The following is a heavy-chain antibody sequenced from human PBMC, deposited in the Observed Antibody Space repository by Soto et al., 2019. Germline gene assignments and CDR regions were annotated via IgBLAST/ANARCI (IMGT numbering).Heavy chain of an antibody. CDR1: GFTFSSYA. V-gene: IGHV3-30-3*01. D-gene: IGHD6-19*01. J-gene: IGHJ4*02. CDR2: ISYDGSNK. CDR3: ARVWQWLTPRRVDY. Sequence: QVQLVESGGGVVQPGRSLRLSCAASGFTFSSYAMHWVRQAPGKGLEWVAVISYDGSNKYYADSVKGRFTISRDNSKNTLYLQMNSLRAEDTAVYYCARVWQWLTPRRVDYGGQGTLVTVSS.